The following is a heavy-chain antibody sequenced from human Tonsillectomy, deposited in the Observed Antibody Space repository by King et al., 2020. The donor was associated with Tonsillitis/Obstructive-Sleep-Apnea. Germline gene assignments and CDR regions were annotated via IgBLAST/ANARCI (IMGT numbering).Heavy chain of an antibody. CDR3: AQHMTTVTTPKCPFDY. D-gene: IGHD4-17*01. J-gene: IGHJ4*02. Sequence: VQLVESGGGLVQPGGSLRLSCAASGFTFRSYAMSWVRQAPGKGLEWVSTISVSGGTTYYADSVKGRFTISRDSSKNTLCLQMNSLRAEDTAVCYCAQHMTTVTTPKCPFDYWGQGTLVTVSS. CDR2: ISVSGGTT. CDR1: GFTFRSYA. V-gene: IGHV3-23*04.